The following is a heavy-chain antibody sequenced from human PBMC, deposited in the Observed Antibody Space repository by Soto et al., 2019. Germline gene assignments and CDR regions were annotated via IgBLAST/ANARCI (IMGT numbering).Heavy chain of an antibody. J-gene: IGHJ4*02. V-gene: IGHV4-30-4*01. D-gene: IGHD7-27*01. Sequence: PSETLSLTCTVSGDSISRGAYYWSWIRQPPGEGLEWIGHIFDSGTTYTNPSLRSQVAISLDTSKNHFSLTLSSVTAADTAVYYCARGPSGDKVHYWGQGALVTVSS. CDR1: GDSISRGAYY. CDR3: ARGPSGDKVHY. CDR2: IFDSGTT.